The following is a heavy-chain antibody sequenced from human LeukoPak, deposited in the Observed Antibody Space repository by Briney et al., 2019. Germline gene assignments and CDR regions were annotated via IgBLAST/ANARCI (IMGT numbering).Heavy chain of an antibody. V-gene: IGHV3-30*02. J-gene: IGHJ3*02. Sequence: PGGSLRLSCAASGFTFSSYGMHWVRQAPGKGLEWVAFIRYDGSNKYYADSVKGRFTISRDNSKNTLYLQMNSLGAEDTAVYYCAKTGYSSLGAFDIWGQGTMVTVSS. D-gene: IGHD6-19*01. CDR1: GFTFSSYG. CDR3: AKTGYSSLGAFDI. CDR2: IRYDGSNK.